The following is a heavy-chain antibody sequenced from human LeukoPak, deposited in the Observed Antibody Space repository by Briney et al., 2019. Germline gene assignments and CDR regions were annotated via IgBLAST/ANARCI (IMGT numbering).Heavy chain of an antibody. V-gene: IGHV3-30*18. D-gene: IGHD3-22*01. CDR2: ISYDGSNK. J-gene: IGHJ4*02. CDR3: AKAASVVITVYYFDY. CDR1: GFTFSSYG. Sequence: GGSLRLSCAASGFTFSSYGMHWVRQAPGKGLEWVAVISYDGSNKYYADSVKGRFTISRDNSKNTLYLQMNSLRAEDTAVYYCAKAASVVITVYYFDYWGQGTLVTVYS.